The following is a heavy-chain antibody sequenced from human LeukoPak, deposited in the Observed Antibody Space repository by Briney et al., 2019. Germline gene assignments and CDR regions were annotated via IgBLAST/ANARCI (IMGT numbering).Heavy chain of an antibody. CDR1: VPTLRNYT. Sequence: GRSPRLSCATYVPTLRNYTTSSVRQAPGKGLECVSAIIGSGSSTYYADSVKGRFTISRDNSKNTLYLQMNSLRVEDTAVYYCAKVIREVDMSHDYWGQGALVTVSS. D-gene: IGHD5-24*01. J-gene: IGHJ4*02. CDR2: IIGSGSST. CDR3: AKVIREVDMSHDY. V-gene: IGHV3-23*01.